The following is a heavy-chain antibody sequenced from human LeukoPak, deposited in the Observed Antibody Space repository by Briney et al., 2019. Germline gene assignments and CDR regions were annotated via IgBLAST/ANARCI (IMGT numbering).Heavy chain of an antibody. J-gene: IGHJ3*02. CDR1: GGSISSSSYY. CDR2: IYYSGST. V-gene: IGHV4-39*01. Sequence: PSETLSLTCTVSGGSISSSSYYWGWIRQPPGKGLEWIGSIYYSGSTYYNPSLKSRVTISVDTSKNQFSLKLSSVTAADTAVYYCARRLKRRDGYRNDAFGIWGQGTMVTVSS. CDR3: ARRLKRRDGYRNDAFGI. D-gene: IGHD5-24*01.